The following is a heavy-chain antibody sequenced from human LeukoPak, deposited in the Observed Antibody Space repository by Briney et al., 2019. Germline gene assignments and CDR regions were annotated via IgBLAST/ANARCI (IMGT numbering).Heavy chain of an antibody. J-gene: IGHJ2*01. CDR1: GFTFSSNS. CDR3: ARDGGAYCGGDCYSPNWYFDL. V-gene: IGHV3-21*01. Sequence: GGSLRLSCAASGFTFSSNSMNWVRQAPGKGLEWVSSISSGSTYLYYAVSVKGRFTISRDNAKNSLYLQMNSLRAEDTAVYYCARDGGAYCGGDCYSPNWYFDLWGRGTLVTVA. CDR2: ISSGSTYL. D-gene: IGHD2-21*02.